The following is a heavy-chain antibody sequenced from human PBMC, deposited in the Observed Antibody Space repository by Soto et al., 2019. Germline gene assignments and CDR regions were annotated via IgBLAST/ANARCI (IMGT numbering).Heavy chain of an antibody. CDR2: ISYDGSNK. Sequence: PGGSLRLSCAASGFTFTAYAMHWVRQAPGVGLEWLAVISYDGSNKYYADSVKGRFTISRDNSKSTLYLQMNNLRLEDTAIYYCARVGGFYDILTGPFDHWGQGALVTVSS. CDR3: ARVGGFYDILTGPFDH. CDR1: GFTFTAYA. J-gene: IGHJ4*02. D-gene: IGHD3-9*01. V-gene: IGHV3-30-3*01.